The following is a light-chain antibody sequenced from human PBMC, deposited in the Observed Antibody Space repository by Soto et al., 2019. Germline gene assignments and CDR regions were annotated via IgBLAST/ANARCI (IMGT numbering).Light chain of an antibody. CDR1: QSVSSK. Sequence: ILLTQSPATLSLSPGERATLSCRASQSVSSKLAWYQQKPGQAPRLLIYGASTRATGIPARFSGSGSGTELTLTISSLQSEDFAVYYCQEYNNWHPVTFGGGTKVDIK. J-gene: IGKJ4*01. CDR3: QEYNNWHPVT. CDR2: GAS. V-gene: IGKV3-15*01.